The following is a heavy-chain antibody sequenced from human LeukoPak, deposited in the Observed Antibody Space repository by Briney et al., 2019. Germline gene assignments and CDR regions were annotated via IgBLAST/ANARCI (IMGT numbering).Heavy chain of an antibody. Sequence: QPGGSLRLSCAASGFTFSSYGMHWVRQAPGKGLEWVAVIWYDGSNKYYADSVKGRFTISRDNSKNTLYLQMNSLRAEDTAVYYCAREVVVVAVFDYWGQGTLVTVSS. J-gene: IGHJ4*02. V-gene: IGHV3-33*01. CDR1: GFTFSSYG. CDR2: IWYDGSNK. D-gene: IGHD2-15*01. CDR3: AREVVVVAVFDY.